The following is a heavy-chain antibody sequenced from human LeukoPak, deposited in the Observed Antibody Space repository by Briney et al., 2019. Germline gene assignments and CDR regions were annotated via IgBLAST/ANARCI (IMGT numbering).Heavy chain of an antibody. J-gene: IGHJ6*02. CDR1: GFTFSDYY. Sequence: GGSLRLSCAASGFTFSDYYMSWIRQAPGKGLEWVSYISSSGSTIYYADSVKGRFTISRDNAKNSLYLQMNSLRAEDTAVYYCARDFRPRIAAAGKRTFYYGMDVWGQGTTVTVSS. V-gene: IGHV3-11*01. CDR2: ISSSGSTI. CDR3: ARDFRPRIAAAGKRTFYYGMDV. D-gene: IGHD6-13*01.